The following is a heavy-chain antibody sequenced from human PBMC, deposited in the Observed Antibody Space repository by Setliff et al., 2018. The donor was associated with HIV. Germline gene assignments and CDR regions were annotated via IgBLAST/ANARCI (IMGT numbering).Heavy chain of an antibody. CDR3: ATSPDGDCATTNCANWFDP. J-gene: IGHJ5*02. CDR2: VKTKSNGYET. Sequence: GGSLRLSCAASGFPFSGSAIHWVRRASGKGLEWVGRVKTKSNGYETAYGESVKGRFIIYRDDSQNTAYLQMTSLKTEDTAVYFCATSPDGDCATTNCANWFDPWGQGTLVTVSS. V-gene: IGHV3-73*01. D-gene: IGHD4-17*01. CDR1: GFPFSGSA.